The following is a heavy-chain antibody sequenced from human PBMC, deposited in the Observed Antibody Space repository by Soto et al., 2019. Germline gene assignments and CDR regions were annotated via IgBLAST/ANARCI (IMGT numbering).Heavy chain of an antibody. CDR2: IYYSGST. V-gene: IGHV4-59*08. CDR3: AGLRYFDEMGAFDI. CDR1: GGSISSYY. D-gene: IGHD3-9*01. Sequence: SETLSLTCTVSGGSISSYYWSWIRQPPGKGLEWIGYIYYSGSTNYNPSLKSRVTISVDTSKNQFSLKLSSVTAADTAVYYCAGLRYFDEMGAFDIWGQGTMVTVSS. J-gene: IGHJ3*02.